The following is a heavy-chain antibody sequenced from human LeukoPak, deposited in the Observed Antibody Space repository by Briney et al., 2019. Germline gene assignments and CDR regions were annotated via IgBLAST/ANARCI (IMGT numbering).Heavy chain of an antibody. CDR2: INSDGSST. J-gene: IGHJ4*02. D-gene: IGHD6-19*01. CDR1: GFTFSSYW. Sequence: GGSLRLSCAASGFTFSSYWMHWVRQAPGKGLVWVSRINSDGSSTSYADSVKGRFTISRDNAKNTLYLQINSLRAEDTAVYYCARDQQWLAGGFDYWGQGTLVTVSS. CDR3: ARDQQWLAGGFDY. V-gene: IGHV3-74*01.